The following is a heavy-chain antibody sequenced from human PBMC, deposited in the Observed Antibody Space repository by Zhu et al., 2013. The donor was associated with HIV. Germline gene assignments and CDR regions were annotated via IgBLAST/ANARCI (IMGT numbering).Heavy chain of an antibody. D-gene: IGHD6-13*01. J-gene: IGHJ4*02. Sequence: EVQLLESGGGLVQPGGSLRLSCAASGFTFSSYAMSWVRQAPGKGLEWVSVLSGNGGYTYYADSVKGRFTISRDNSKSTLYLQMNSLRAEDTAVYYCAKTAGYSSSPFDYWGQGTLVTVSS. CDR3: AKTAGYSSSPFDY. CDR1: GFTFSSYA. CDR2: LSGNGGYT. V-gene: IGHV3-23*01.